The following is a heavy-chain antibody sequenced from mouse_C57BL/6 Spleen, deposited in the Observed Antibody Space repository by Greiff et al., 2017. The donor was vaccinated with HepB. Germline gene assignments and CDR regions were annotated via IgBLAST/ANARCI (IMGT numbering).Heavy chain of an antibody. Sequence: EVQLQQSGPELVKPGASVKISCKASGYTFTDYYMNWVKQSHGKSLEWIGDINPNNGGTSYNQKFKGKATLTVDKSSSTAYMELRSLTSEDSAVYYCASMTVVADYWGQGTTLTVSS. CDR2: INPNNGGT. CDR3: ASMTVVADY. J-gene: IGHJ2*01. V-gene: IGHV1-26*01. CDR1: GYTFTDYY. D-gene: IGHD1-1*01.